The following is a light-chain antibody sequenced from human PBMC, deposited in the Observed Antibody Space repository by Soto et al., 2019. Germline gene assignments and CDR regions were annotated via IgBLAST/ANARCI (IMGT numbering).Light chain of an antibody. J-gene: IGKJ1*01. V-gene: IGKV3-15*01. Sequence: EILVTHSLATLSVSPGERATRSWRASQSVSSDLAWYQQKPRQAPRLLIYGASTRATSIPARFSGSGSGTEFTLIISSRQSAEFVVDYCRQYNNWPWTFGQGTKVDIK. CDR1: QSVSSD. CDR3: RQYNNWPWT. CDR2: GAS.